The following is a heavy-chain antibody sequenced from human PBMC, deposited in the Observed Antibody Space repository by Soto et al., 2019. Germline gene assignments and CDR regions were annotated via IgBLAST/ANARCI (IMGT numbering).Heavy chain of an antibody. CDR1: GGPISSSY. Sequence: SSETLSLTCTVSGGPISSSYWGWIRQPPGKGLEWIGYIYSTGSTNYSPSLRSRVTISVDTSESQFSLKLSSVTAADTAVYYCVRGAWPIDSWGQGTLVTVSS. V-gene: IGHV4-59*01. J-gene: IGHJ4*02. CDR2: IYSTGST. D-gene: IGHD5-12*01. CDR3: VRGAWPIDS.